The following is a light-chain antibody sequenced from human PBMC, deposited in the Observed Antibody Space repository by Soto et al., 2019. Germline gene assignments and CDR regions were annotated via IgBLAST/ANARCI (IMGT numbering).Light chain of an antibody. J-gene: IGKJ1*01. Sequence: EVVMTQSPATLSVSPGERATLSCRASQSVRSNLAWYQQKPGQAPRPLIYDTSTRATGIPDRFSGSGSGTDFTLTISRLEPEDFAVYYCQQYGSSPPTWTFGQGTKVDIK. V-gene: IGKV3-20*01. CDR3: QQYGSSPPTWT. CDR2: DTS. CDR1: QSVRSN.